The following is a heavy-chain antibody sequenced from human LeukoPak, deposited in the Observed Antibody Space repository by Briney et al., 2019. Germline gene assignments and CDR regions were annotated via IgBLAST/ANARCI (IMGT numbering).Heavy chain of an antibody. CDR1: GYSISSGYY. CDR3: LVIRDGSGPDFFDY. J-gene: IGHJ4*02. D-gene: IGHD2-21*01. V-gene: IGHV4-38-2*02. Sequence: SETLSLTCTVSGYSISSGYYWGWIRQPPGRGLEWSGSIYYSGSTYYNPSLKSRVTISADTSKKQFCLKVGSVTAEDTAVYSCLVIRDGSGPDFFDYWGQGTLVTVSS. CDR2: IYYSGST.